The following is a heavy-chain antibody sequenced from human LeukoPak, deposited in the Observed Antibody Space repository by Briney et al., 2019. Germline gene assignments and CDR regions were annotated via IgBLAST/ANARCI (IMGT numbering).Heavy chain of an antibody. CDR3: ARVLNIMGTTIYDY. V-gene: IGHV1-8*01. Sequence: ASVKVSCKASGGSFNSYAINWVRQATGQGLEWMGWMNPNSGNTGYAQKFQGRVTMTRNTSISTAYMELSSLRSEDTAVYYCARVLNIMGTTIYDYWGQGTLVTVSS. D-gene: IGHD1-26*01. CDR2: MNPNSGNT. J-gene: IGHJ4*02. CDR1: GGSFNSYA.